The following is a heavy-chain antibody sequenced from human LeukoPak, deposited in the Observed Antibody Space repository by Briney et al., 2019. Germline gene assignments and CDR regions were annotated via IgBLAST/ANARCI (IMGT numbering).Heavy chain of an antibody. V-gene: IGHV3-30*03. CDR2: ISYDGCNK. CDR1: GFTFSSHG. CDR3: ASSKAAAGTRYYYGMDV. D-gene: IGHD6-13*01. J-gene: IGHJ6*02. Sequence: PGRSLRLSCVASGFTFSSHGMHWVRQAPGKGLEWVAVISYDGCNKYYADSVKGRFTISRDNSKNTLNLQTNSLRVEDTAVYYCASSKAAAGTRYYYGMDVWGQGTTVTVSS.